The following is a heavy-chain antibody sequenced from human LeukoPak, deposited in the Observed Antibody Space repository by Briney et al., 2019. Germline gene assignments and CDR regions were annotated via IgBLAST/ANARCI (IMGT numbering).Heavy chain of an antibody. CDR3: AREAGYYYDSSGYYYYYYYMDV. D-gene: IGHD3-22*01. CDR2: IYTSGST. J-gene: IGHJ6*03. V-gene: IGHV4-61*02. Sequence: PSETLSLTCTVSGGSISSGSYYWSWIRQPAGKGLEWIGRIYTSGSTNYNPSLKSRVTISVDTFKNQFSLKLSSVTAADTAVYYCAREAGYYYDSSGYYYYYYYMDVWGKGTTVTVSS. CDR1: GGSISSGSYY.